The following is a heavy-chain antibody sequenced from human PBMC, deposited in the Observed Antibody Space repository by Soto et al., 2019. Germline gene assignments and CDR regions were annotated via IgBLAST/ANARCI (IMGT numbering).Heavy chain of an antibody. J-gene: IGHJ5*02. Sequence: GSGPTLVNPTQTLTLTCTFSGFSLSTSGMCVSWIRQPPGKALEWPARIYWDDDKYYSTSLKSRLTITKDTSKNQVILTMTNLDPVDTATYYCAREGAIVPRFFDPWGQGTVVTVSS. CDR1: GFSLSTSGMC. CDR3: AREGAIVPRFFDP. D-gene: IGHD1-26*01. CDR2: IYWDDDK. V-gene: IGHV2-70*11.